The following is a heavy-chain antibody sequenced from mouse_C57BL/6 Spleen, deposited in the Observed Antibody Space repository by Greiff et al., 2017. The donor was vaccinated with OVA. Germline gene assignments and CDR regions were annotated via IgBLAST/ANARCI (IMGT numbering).Heavy chain of an antibody. V-gene: IGHV1-61*01. CDR3: ARGYYFGSSYGWFAY. Sequence: QVQLQQPGAELVRPGSSVKLSCKASGYTFTSYWMDWVKQRPGQGLAWIGNIYPSDRENHYNQQFKDKATLTVDKSSSTAYMQLSSLTSEDSSVDYCARGYYFGSSYGWFAYWGQGTLVTVSA. CDR1: GYTFTSYW. J-gene: IGHJ3*01. CDR2: IYPSDREN. D-gene: IGHD1-1*01.